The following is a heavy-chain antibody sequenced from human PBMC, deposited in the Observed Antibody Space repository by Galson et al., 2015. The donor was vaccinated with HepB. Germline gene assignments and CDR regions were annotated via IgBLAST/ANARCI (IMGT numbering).Heavy chain of an antibody. J-gene: IGHJ4*02. D-gene: IGHD5-24*01. Sequence: SVKVSCKASGYTFTNYAMHWVRQAPGQSLEWMGYIYTDSGNTKYSQKFQGRVTITRDTSASIAYMELSSLGLEEKAIYYCARGADGFDYWGRGTLVTVSS. CDR2: IYTDSGNT. CDR1: GYTFTNYA. V-gene: IGHV1-3*04. CDR3: ARGADGFDY.